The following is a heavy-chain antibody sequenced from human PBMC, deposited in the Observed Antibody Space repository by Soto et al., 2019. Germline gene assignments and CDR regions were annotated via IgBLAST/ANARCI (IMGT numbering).Heavy chain of an antibody. V-gene: IGHV2-5*02. J-gene: IGHJ4*02. CDR2: IYWDDDK. Sequence: QITLKESGPTLVKPTQTLTLTCTFSGFSLTSRPVGVGWVRQPPGKALEWLAFIYWDDDKRYSPSLRSTLTVTEDAPKNPVVLTLTNMDPVDTATYYCAHRRNYDGSWNEGVFDYWGQGILVTVSS. D-gene: IGHD3-16*01. CDR3: AHRRNYDGSWNEGVFDY. CDR1: GFSLTSRPVG.